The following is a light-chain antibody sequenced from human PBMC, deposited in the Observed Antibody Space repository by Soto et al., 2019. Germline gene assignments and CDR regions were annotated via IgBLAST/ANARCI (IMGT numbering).Light chain of an antibody. CDR1: STDVGGYNY. CDR2: EVS. V-gene: IGLV2-14*01. Sequence: QSALTQPASVSGSPGQSITISCTGSSTDVGGYNYVSWYQQHPGKAPKVMIYEVSNRPPGVSNRFSGSKSGNTASLTISGLQAEDEADYYCSSYTSSSTYVFGTGTKVTVL. CDR3: SSYTSSSTYV. J-gene: IGLJ1*01.